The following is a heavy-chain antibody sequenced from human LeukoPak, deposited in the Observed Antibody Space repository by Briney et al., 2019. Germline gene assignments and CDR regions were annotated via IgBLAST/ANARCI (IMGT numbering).Heavy chain of an antibody. Sequence: SETLSLTCTVSGGSISSYYWSWIRQPAGKGLEWIGRIYTSGSTNYNPSPKSRVTTSVATSTNQFSLKLSSVAAADTAVYYCARVVYYDSSGYSDYWGQGTLVTVSS. CDR1: GGSISSYY. V-gene: IGHV4-4*07. J-gene: IGHJ4*02. CDR3: ARVVYYDSSGYSDY. D-gene: IGHD3-22*01. CDR2: IYTSGST.